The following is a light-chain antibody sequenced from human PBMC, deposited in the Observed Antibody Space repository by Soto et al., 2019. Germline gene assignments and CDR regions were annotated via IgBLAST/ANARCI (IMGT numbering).Light chain of an antibody. J-gene: IGLJ2*01. V-gene: IGLV1-44*01. CDR2: SNN. CDR1: TSNIGTNS. CDR3: AAWDDSLNGVV. Sequence: QSVLTQPPSASGTPGQTVTISCSGGTSNIGTNSIAWYQQLPGTAPKLLIYSNNQRPSGVPDRFSGSKSGTSASLAISGLQSEDEADYYCAAWDDSLNGVVFGGGTKLTVL.